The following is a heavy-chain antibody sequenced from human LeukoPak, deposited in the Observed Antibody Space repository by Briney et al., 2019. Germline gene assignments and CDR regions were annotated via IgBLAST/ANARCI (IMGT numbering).Heavy chain of an antibody. J-gene: IGHJ6*02. Sequence: SETLSLTCGVYGGSFSGYYWSCIRQPPGEGLEWIGEINHSGSTNYKPSVKSRVTISVDTSKNQFSLKLSSVTAADTAVYYCAGGLRVSYGMDVWGQGTTVTVSS. D-gene: IGHD3-10*01. CDR1: GGSFSGYY. CDR3: AGGLRVSYGMDV. CDR2: INHSGST. V-gene: IGHV4-34*01.